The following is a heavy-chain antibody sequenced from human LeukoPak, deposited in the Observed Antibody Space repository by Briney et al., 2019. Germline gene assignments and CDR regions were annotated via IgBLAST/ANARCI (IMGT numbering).Heavy chain of an antibody. CDR1: GFSFSDFG. CDR3: AKDQCSGGSCYPRPDY. D-gene: IGHD2-15*01. J-gene: IGHJ4*02. V-gene: IGHV3-30*18. CDR2: ISYDGFNK. Sequence: GGSLRLSCAASGFSFSDFGMHWVRQAPGKGLEWVAVISYDGFNKDYADSAKGRFSISRDNTKNTLYLQMNSLRAEDTAVYYCAKDQCSGGSCYPRPDYWGQGALVTVSS.